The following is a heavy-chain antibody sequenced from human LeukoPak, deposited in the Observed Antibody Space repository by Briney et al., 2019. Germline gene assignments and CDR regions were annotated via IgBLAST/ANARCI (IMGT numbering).Heavy chain of an antibody. Sequence: GGSLRLSCAASGFTFSSYAMHWVPQAPGKGLEYVSAISSNGGSTYYATSVKGRFTISRDNSKNTLYLQMGSLRAEDMAAYYCARSALGYCSSTSCFYFDYWGQGTLVTVSS. D-gene: IGHD2-2*01. CDR1: GFTFSSYA. J-gene: IGHJ4*02. CDR2: ISSNGGST. V-gene: IGHV3-64*01. CDR3: ARSALGYCSSTSCFYFDY.